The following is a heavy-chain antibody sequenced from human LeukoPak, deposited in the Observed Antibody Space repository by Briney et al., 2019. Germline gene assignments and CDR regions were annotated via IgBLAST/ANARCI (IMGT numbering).Heavy chain of an antibody. Sequence: LSLTCAVSGYSISSGYYWGWIRQPPGKGLEWVSLIRYDGSSKYYADSVRGRFTISRDNSKNTLYLQMNSLRAEDTAVYYCARYSGNYGLDYWGQGTLVTVSS. D-gene: IGHD4-17*01. J-gene: IGHJ4*02. CDR2: IRYDGSSK. V-gene: IGHV3-30*02. CDR3: ARYSGNYGLDY. CDR1: GYSISSGYY.